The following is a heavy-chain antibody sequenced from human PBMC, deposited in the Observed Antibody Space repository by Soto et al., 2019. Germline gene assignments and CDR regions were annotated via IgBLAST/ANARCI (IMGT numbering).Heavy chain of an antibody. V-gene: IGHV1-69*02. CDR2: IIPILGIA. D-gene: IGHD3-22*01. J-gene: IGHJ4*02. CDR3: ASHELDSSGYPLAPFDY. CDR1: GGTFSSYT. Sequence: EASVKVSCKASGGTFSSYTISWVRQAPGQGLEWMGRIIPILGIANYAQKFQGRVTITADKSTSTAYMELSSLRTEDTAVYYCASHELDSSGYPLAPFDYWGQGTLVTVSS.